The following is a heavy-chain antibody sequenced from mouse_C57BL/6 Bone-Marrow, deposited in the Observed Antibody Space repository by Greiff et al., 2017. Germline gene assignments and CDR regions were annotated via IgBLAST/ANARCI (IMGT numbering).Heavy chain of an antibody. CDR2: IHPNSGST. CDR1: GYTFTSYW. D-gene: IGHD2-2*01. CDR3: ARILLWLRRGYYYAMDH. V-gene: IGHV1-64*01. J-gene: IGHJ4*01. Sequence: QVQLQQPGAELVKPGASVKLSCKASGYTFTSYWMHWVKQRPGQGLEWIGMIHPNSGSTNYNEKFKSKATLTVDKSSSTAYMQLSSLTSEDSAVYYCARILLWLRRGYYYAMDHGGQGTSVTVSS.